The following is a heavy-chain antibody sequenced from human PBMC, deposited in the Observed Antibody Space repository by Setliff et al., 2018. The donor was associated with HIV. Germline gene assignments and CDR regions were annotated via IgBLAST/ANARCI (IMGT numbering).Heavy chain of an antibody. CDR3: ARYYTGNYGNDALDM. CDR2: IDWDGDR. CDR1: GFSLSTSGMC. V-gene: IGHV2-70*11. D-gene: IGHD2-8*02. Sequence: SGPTLVNPTQTLTLTCTFSGFSLSTSGMCVSWIRQPPGKALEWLARIDWDGDRYYSTSLKTRLAISKDTSKNQVVLRMTNMDPADTATYYCARYYTGNYGNDALDMWGQGTMVTVSS. J-gene: IGHJ3*02.